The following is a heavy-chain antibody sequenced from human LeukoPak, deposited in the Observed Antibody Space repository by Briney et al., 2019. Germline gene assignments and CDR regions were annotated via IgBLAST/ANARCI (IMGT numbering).Heavy chain of an antibody. D-gene: IGHD6-19*01. CDR1: GFTFDEYD. Sequence: SLRLSCVVSGFTFDEYDMHWVRQAPGKGLEWVSSISWNSVNIAYVDSVKGRFTVSRDNDKNSLYLQMNSLRPEDTALYYCAKDRTHYSAGWWGSFDVWGQGTTVTVSS. CDR3: AKDRTHYSAGWWGSFDV. J-gene: IGHJ3*01. V-gene: IGHV3-9*01. CDR2: ISWNSVNI.